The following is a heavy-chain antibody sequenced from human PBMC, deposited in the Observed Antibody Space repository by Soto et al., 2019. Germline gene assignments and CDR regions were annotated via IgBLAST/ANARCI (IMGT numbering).Heavy chain of an antibody. V-gene: IGHV4-34*01. D-gene: IGHD1-20*01. CDR3: ARGGGMILTRQA. Sequence: SETLSLTCAVYGGSFSGYYWSWIRQPPGKGLEWIGEINHSGSTNYNPSLKSRVTISVDTSKNQFSLKLSSVTAADTAVYYCARGGGMILTRQAWGQGTLVTVSS. J-gene: IGHJ4*02. CDR2: INHSGST. CDR1: GGSFSGYY.